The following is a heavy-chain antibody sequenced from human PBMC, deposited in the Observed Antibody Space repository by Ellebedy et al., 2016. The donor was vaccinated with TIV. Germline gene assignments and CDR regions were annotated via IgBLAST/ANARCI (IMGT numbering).Heavy chain of an antibody. V-gene: IGHV1-18*04. CDR1: GYTFTSYG. J-gene: IGHJ4*02. CDR2: ISAYNGNT. CDR3: AASPLEVFETIFDY. D-gene: IGHD3-10*02. Sequence: AASVKVSCKASGYTFTSYGISWARQVPGQGLEWMGWISAYNGNTNYAQKLQGRVTMTTDTSTSTAYMELRSLRSDDTAVYYCAASPLEVFETIFDYWGQGTLVTVSS.